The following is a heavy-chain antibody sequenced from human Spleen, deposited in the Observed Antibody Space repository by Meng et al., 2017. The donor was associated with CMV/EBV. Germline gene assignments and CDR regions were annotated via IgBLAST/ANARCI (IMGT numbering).Heavy chain of an antibody. CDR3: AKLPYYYDSSGYPHHDY. CDR2: IRYDGSNK. J-gene: IGHJ4*02. CDR1: GFTFSSYG. V-gene: IGHV3-30*02. Sequence: GGSLRLSCAASGFTFSSYGMHWVRQAPGKGLEWVAFIRYDGSNKYYADSVKGRFTISRDNSKNTLYLQVNSLRAEDTAVYYCAKLPYYYDSSGYPHHDYWGQGTLVTVSS. D-gene: IGHD3-22*01.